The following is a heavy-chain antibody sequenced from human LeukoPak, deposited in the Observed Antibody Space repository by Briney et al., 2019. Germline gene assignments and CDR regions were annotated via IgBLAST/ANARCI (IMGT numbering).Heavy chain of an antibody. Sequence: GGSLRLSCAASGFTFSSYSMNWVRQAPGKGLEWVSYISSSSSTIYYADSVKGRFTISRDNAKNSLYLQMNSLRAEDTAVYYCARVFKEIVVVHNGKAYYYGMEVWGQGTKVTVSS. J-gene: IGHJ6*02. V-gene: IGHV3-48*01. D-gene: IGHD2-15*01. CDR3: ARVFKEIVVVHNGKAYYYGMEV. CDR1: GFTFSSYS. CDR2: ISSSSSTI.